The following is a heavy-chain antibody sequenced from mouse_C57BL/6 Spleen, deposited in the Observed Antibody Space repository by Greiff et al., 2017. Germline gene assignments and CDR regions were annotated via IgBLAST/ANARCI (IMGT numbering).Heavy chain of an antibody. Sequence: VQLKQSGPELVKPGASVKISCKASGYSFTGYYMNWVKQSPEKSLEWIGEINPSTGGTTYNQKFKAKATLTVDKSSSTAYMQLKSLTSEDSAVYYCARGGDSSYGFAYWGQGTLVTVSA. V-gene: IGHV1-42*01. CDR3: ARGGDSSYGFAY. CDR2: INPSTGGT. D-gene: IGHD1-1*01. J-gene: IGHJ3*01. CDR1: GYSFTGYY.